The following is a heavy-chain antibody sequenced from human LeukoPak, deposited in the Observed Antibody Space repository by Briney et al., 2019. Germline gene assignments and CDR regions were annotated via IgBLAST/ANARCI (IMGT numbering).Heavy chain of an antibody. CDR3: ASGLDGYNFDY. J-gene: IGHJ4*02. D-gene: IGHD5-24*01. CDR2: ISSNGGST. CDR1: GFTFSYYS. V-gene: IGHV3-64*01. Sequence: GGSLRLSCAASGFTFSYYSMNWVRQAPGKGLEYVSAISSNGGSTYYANSVKGRFTISRDNSKNTLYLQMGSLRAEDMAVYYCASGLDGYNFDYWGQGTLVTVSS.